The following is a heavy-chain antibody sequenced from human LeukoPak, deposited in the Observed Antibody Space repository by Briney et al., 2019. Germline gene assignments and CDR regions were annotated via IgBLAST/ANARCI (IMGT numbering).Heavy chain of an antibody. J-gene: IGHJ4*02. CDR2: INPTGGST. V-gene: IGHV1-46*01. Sequence: ASVKVSCKASGYTFTSYYMHWVRQAPGQGLEWMGLINPTGGSTGYAQKFQGRVTITRDMSTSTDYMELSSLRSEDTAIYYCARVSGYDWESFYDYWGQGSLVTVSS. CDR1: GYTFTSYY. D-gene: IGHD5-12*01. CDR3: ARVSGYDWESFYDY.